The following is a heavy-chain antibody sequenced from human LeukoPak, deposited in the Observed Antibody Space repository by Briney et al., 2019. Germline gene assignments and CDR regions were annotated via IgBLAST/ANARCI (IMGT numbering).Heavy chain of an antibody. J-gene: IGHJ5*02. CDR2: ISAYNGNT. V-gene: IGHV1-18*01. Sequence: AASVKVSCKASGYTFTSYGISWVRQAPGQGPEWMGWISAYNGNTNYAQKLQGRVTMTTDTSTSTAYMELRSLRSDDTAVYYCARITIAAAGTPNNWFDPWGQGTLVTVSS. CDR3: ARITIAAAGTPNNWFDP. D-gene: IGHD6-13*01. CDR1: GYTFTSYG.